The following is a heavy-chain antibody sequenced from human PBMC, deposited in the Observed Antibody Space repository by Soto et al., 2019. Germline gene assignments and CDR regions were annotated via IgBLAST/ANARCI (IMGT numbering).Heavy chain of an antibody. CDR3: ARGLYYDILTGYPTFYYYYGMDV. J-gene: IGHJ6*02. D-gene: IGHD3-9*01. CDR1: GYSFTSYW. Sequence: PGESLKISCKGSGYSFTSYWIGWVRQMPGKGLEWMGIIYPGDSDTRYSPSFQGQVTISADKSISTAYLQWSSLKASDTAMYYCARGLYYDILTGYPTFYYYYGMDVWGQGTTVTVSS. CDR2: IYPGDSDT. V-gene: IGHV5-51*01.